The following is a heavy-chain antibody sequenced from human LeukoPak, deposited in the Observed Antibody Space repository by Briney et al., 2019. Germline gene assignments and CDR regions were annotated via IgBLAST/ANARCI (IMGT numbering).Heavy chain of an antibody. D-gene: IGHD1-1*01. J-gene: IGHJ6*04. V-gene: IGHV4-59*01. CDR2: IYYSGST. CDR1: GDSIISYY. CDR3: ARDTTV. Sequence: PSETLSLTCTVSGDSIISYYRSWIRQPPGKGLEWIGHIYYSGSTSYTPSLKSRVTISIDTSKNQFSLKLSSVTAADTAVYYRARDTTVWGKATSVSVSS.